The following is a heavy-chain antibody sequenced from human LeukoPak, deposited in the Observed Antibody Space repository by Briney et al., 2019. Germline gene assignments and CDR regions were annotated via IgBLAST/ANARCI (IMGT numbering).Heavy chain of an antibody. D-gene: IGHD6-13*01. V-gene: IGHV3-23*01. CDR1: GFTFSSYA. Sequence: QPGGPLRLSCAASGFTFSSYAMSWVRQAPGKGLEWVSAISGSGGSTYYADSVKGRFTISRDNSKDTLYLQMNSLRAEDTAVYYCANHGYSSSWYYFDYWGQGTLVTVSS. J-gene: IGHJ4*02. CDR2: ISGSGGST. CDR3: ANHGYSSSWYYFDY.